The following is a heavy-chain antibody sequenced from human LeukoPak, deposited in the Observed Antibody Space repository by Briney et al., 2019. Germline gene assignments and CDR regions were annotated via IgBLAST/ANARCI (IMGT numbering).Heavy chain of an antibody. V-gene: IGHV1-8*01. CDR2: MNPNSGNT. Sequence: ASVKVSCKASGYTFTSYDINWVRQATGQGLEWMGWMNPNSGNTGYAQKFQGRVTMTRNTSISTAYMELSSLRSEDTAVYYCARGGGPLAAAGTYWFDPWGQGTLVTVSS. CDR1: GYTFTSYD. J-gene: IGHJ5*02. D-gene: IGHD6-13*01. CDR3: ARGGGPLAAAGTYWFDP.